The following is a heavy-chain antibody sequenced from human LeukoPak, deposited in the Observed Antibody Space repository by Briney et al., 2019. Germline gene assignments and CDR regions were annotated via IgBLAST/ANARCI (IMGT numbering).Heavy chain of an antibody. J-gene: IGHJ5*02. D-gene: IGHD3-10*01. CDR1: GVSISSGSYY. CDR2: IHTSGNT. Sequence: SETLSLTCTVSGVSISSGSYYWSWIRQPAGKGLEWIGRIHTSGNTNYNPSPKSRVTISIDTSKNQISLILSSVTAADTAVYFCARGQSGVRGANVPNLMGFDPWGQGTLVIVSS. CDR3: ARGQSGVRGANVPNLMGFDP. V-gene: IGHV4-61*02.